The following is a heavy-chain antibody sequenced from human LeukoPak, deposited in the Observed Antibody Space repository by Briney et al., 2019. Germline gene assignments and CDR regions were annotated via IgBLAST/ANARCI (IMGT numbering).Heavy chain of an antibody. V-gene: IGHV3-30-3*01. CDR3: ARDKGIAATWRNWFDP. Sequence: GGSLRLSCAASGFTFSSYAMHWVRQALGKGLEWVAVISYDGSNKYYADSVKGRFTISRDNSKNTLYLQMNSLRAEDTAVYYCARDKGIAATWRNWFDPWGQGTLVTVSS. CDR2: ISYDGSNK. D-gene: IGHD6-13*01. J-gene: IGHJ5*02. CDR1: GFTFSSYA.